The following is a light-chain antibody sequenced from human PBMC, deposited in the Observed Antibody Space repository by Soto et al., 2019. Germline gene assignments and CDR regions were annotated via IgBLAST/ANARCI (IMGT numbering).Light chain of an antibody. CDR3: QQFHGYSYT. J-gene: IGKJ2*01. CDR2: KAS. V-gene: IGKV1-5*03. Sequence: DIQMTQSPSTLSAFVGDRVTITCRASQSISRWLDWYQQKPGKVPKLLIYKASTLPSGVPSRFSGSGSGKEFTRTISSLQPDDFSTYYCQQFHGYSYTFGQGTKLEIK. CDR1: QSISRW.